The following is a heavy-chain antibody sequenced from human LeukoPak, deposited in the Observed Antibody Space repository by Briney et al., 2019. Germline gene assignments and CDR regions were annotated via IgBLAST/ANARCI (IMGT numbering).Heavy chain of an antibody. Sequence: SETLSLTCTVSGGSISSGGYYWSWIRQHPGKGLEWIGYIYYSGSTYYNPSLKSRVTISVDTSKNQFSLKLSSVTAADTAVYYCARHDEDGRNFAYWGQGILVTVSS. CDR2: IYYSGST. V-gene: IGHV4-31*03. CDR3: ARHDEDGRNFAY. CDR1: GGSISSGGYY. D-gene: IGHD2-15*01. J-gene: IGHJ4*02.